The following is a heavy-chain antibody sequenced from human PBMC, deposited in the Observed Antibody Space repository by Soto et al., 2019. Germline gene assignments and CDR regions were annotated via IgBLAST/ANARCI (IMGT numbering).Heavy chain of an antibody. CDR1: GRTFSKYT. V-gene: IGHV1-69*06. CDR3: GTVPRYSFPTSDSLDQ. Sequence: SVKVTCMVSGRTFSKYTISWVRQAPGQELEWMGGITPILRETTYAQNFQGRVFLTADISATTAYMELSDLTSDDTAMYYCGTVPRYSFPTSDSLDQWGQGTRVTVSS. D-gene: IGHD5-18*01. J-gene: IGHJ4*02. CDR2: ITPILRET.